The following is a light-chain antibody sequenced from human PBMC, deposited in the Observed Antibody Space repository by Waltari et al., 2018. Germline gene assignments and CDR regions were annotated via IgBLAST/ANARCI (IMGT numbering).Light chain of an antibody. CDR3: CSYAGSVV. J-gene: IGLJ3*02. V-gene: IGLV2-23*01. CDR1: SSDVGSYNL. Sequence: QSALTQPASVSGSPGQSITIPCTGTSSDVGSYNLVSWYQQHPGNAPKLIIYEGTKRPSGVSNRFSGSNSGNTASLTISGLQSEDEADYFCCSYAGSVVFGGGTKLTVL. CDR2: EGT.